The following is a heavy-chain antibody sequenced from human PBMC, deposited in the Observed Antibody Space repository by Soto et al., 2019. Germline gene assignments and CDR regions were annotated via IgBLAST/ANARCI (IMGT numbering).Heavy chain of an antibody. CDR1: GFTFSDYP. CDR3: ARDFIVGAPDYFDY. V-gene: IGHV3-30*04. D-gene: IGHD1-26*01. Sequence: VGPMRLACAASGFTFSDYPMHWVSQAPGKGLEWVAVISYDGRVKYYVDSVKGRFTISRDDSKNTLYLQMNSLRVDDTAVYYCARDFIVGAPDYFDYWGQGTQVTVSS. CDR2: ISYDGRVK. J-gene: IGHJ4*02.